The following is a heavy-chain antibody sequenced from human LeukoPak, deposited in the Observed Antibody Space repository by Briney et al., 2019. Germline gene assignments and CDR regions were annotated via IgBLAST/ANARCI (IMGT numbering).Heavy chain of an antibody. CDR1: GFTVSSNY. J-gene: IGHJ4*02. D-gene: IGHD1-26*01. CDR2: IYSGGTT. Sequence: GGSLRLSCAASGFTVSSNYMNWVRQAPGKGLEWVSVIYSGGTTYYADSVKGRFTISRDNSKNTLYLQMNSLRAEDTAVYYCARLGELGSDFDYWGQGTLVTVSS. CDR3: ARLGELGSDFDY. V-gene: IGHV3-53*01.